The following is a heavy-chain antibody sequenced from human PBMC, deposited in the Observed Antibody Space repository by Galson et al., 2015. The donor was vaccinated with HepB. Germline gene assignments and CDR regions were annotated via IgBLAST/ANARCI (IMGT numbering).Heavy chain of an antibody. CDR3: AKVGSSNSWYGYFYGMDV. J-gene: IGHJ6*02. V-gene: IGHV3-21*04. Sequence: SLRLSCAASGFTFSSYSMNWVRQAPGKGLEWVSSISRSSSYIHYADSVKGRFTISRDNAKNTLYLQMNSLRAEDTAVYYCAKVGSSNSWYGYFYGMDVWGQGTTVTVSS. D-gene: IGHD6-13*01. CDR1: GFTFSSYS. CDR2: ISRSSSYI.